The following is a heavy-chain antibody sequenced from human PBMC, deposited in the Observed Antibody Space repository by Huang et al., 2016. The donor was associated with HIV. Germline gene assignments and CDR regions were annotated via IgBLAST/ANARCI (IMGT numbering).Heavy chain of an antibody. CDR3: TRDGVAPDEEFDY. CDR1: GYTFAAYF. Sequence: QVQLVQSGAEVKKPGASVKVSFKPSGYTFAAYFIHGVRQAPGQGLEWMAWLNPKNGATNDAQKFLGRVTVTGDTSINTAYMEFSGLTSDDTANYYCTRDGVAPDEEFDYWGQGTLISVSS. V-gene: IGHV1-2*02. CDR2: LNPKNGAT. D-gene: IGHD5-12*01. J-gene: IGHJ4*02.